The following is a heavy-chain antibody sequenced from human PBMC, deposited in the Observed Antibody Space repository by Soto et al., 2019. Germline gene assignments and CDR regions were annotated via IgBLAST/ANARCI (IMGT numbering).Heavy chain of an antibody. Sequence: HPGGSLRLSCAASGFTFSSYGMHWVRQAPGKGLEWVAVIWFDGSNKYYADSVKGRFTISRDNSKNTLYLQMNSLRAEDTAVYYCARDRYSGSPWYGPKWFDPWGQGTLVTVSS. D-gene: IGHD6-13*01. CDR2: IWFDGSNK. V-gene: IGHV3-33*01. CDR1: GFTFSSYG. CDR3: ARDRYSGSPWYGPKWFDP. J-gene: IGHJ5*02.